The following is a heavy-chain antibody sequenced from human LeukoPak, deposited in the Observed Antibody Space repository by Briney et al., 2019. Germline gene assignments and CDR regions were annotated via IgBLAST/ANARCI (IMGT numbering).Heavy chain of an antibody. CDR3: ARDRAWDYFDY. J-gene: IGHJ4*02. D-gene: IGHD3-16*01. Sequence: GGSLRLSCAPSGFTFSRHGMHWVRQAPGKGLEWVAIISYDGGRKYYAHSVEGRFTISRDNSKNTLYLQMDSLRAEDTAVYYCARDRAWDYFDYWGQGTLVTVSS. V-gene: IGHV3-30*03. CDR2: ISYDGGRK. CDR1: GFTFSRHG.